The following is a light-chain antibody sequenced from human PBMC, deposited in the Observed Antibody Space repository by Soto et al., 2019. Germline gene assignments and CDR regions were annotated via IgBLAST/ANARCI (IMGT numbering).Light chain of an antibody. CDR1: QTISSW. Sequence: DILMTQSPSTLSASVGDRVTITCRASQTISSWLAWYQQKPGKAPKLLIYDASSLESGVPSRFSGSGSGTEFTLTISSLQPDDFATYYCQQYSSYWTFGQGTKV. V-gene: IGKV1-5*01. J-gene: IGKJ1*01. CDR3: QQYSSYWT. CDR2: DAS.